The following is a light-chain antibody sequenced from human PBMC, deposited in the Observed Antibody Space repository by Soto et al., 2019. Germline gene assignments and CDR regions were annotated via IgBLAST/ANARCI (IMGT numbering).Light chain of an antibody. CDR2: GAS. CDR1: QSISDT. CDR3: QQYNNWPRT. J-gene: IGKJ1*01. V-gene: IGKV3-15*01. Sequence: ILITQPPATLSESPGGRATLSCRASQSISDTLAWCQQKPGQAPRLLIYGASTRATGIPARFSGSGSGTEFTLTISSLQSEDVAVYYCQQYNNWPRTFGQGTKVDIK.